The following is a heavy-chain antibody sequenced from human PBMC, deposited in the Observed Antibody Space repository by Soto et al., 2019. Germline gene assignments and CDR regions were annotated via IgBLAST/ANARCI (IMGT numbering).Heavy chain of an antibody. Sequence: QIKLVQSGGEMERPGASVTVSCEASGYIFTTYGLSWVRQTPAHGLEWMGWISADSGYTQYAQFLQGRVTMTRDTSTNTGYRELRDLTSDDTGIYYCARDRPPGSLYGMDAWGQGTAVTVSS. CDR2: ISADSGYT. CDR1: GYIFTTYG. CDR3: ARDRPPGSLYGMDA. J-gene: IGHJ6*02. V-gene: IGHV1-18*01.